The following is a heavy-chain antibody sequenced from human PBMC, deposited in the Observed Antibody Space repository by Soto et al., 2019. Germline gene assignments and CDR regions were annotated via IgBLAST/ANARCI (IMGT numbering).Heavy chain of an antibody. Sequence: QVQLVESGGGVVQPGRSLRLSCAASGFTFSSYGMHWVRQAPGKGLEWVAVIWYDGSNKYYADSVKGRFTISRDNSKNTLYLQMNSLRAEDTAVYYCAREAAVPAAMRVHYFDYWGQGTLVTDSS. J-gene: IGHJ4*02. CDR3: AREAAVPAAMRVHYFDY. D-gene: IGHD2-2*01. V-gene: IGHV3-33*01. CDR2: IWYDGSNK. CDR1: GFTFSSYG.